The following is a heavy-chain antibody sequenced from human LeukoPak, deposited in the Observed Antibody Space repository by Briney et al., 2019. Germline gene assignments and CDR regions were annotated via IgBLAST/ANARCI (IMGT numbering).Heavy chain of an antibody. V-gene: IGHV1-2*04. D-gene: IGHD3-22*01. CDR1: GYTFTGYY. CDR3: ARGATSLPTYYYDSSGYRFDY. CDR2: INPNSGGT. J-gene: IGHJ4*02. Sequence: ASVKVSCKASGYTFTGYYMHWVRQAPGQGLEWMGWINPNSGGTNYAQKFQGWVTMTRDTSISTAYMELSRLRSDDTAVYYCARGATSLPTYYYDSSGYRFDYWGQGTLVTVSS.